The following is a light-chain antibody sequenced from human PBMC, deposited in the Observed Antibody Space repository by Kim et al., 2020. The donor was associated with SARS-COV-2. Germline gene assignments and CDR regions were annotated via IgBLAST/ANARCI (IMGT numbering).Light chain of an antibody. V-gene: IGKV3-20*01. CDR3: QQYGTSPGT. CDR1: QRVSSNY. Sequence: EIVLTQSPDTLSFSPGEGATLPCRASQRVSSNYLACYQKKYGQAPRLLIYGVSNRATGIPDRFSGSGSRTDFTLTISRLEPEDYAVYYCQQYGTSPGTFGQGTKLEIK. J-gene: IGKJ1*01. CDR2: GVS.